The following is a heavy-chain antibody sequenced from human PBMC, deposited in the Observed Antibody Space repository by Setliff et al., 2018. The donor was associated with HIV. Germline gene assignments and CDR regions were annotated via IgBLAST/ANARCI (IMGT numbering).Heavy chain of an antibody. Sequence: SGPTLANPTQTLTLTCTFSGFSLGTSGVGVGWIRQPPGKALEWLALIYWDDDKRYSPSLKSRRTVTKDTSKNQVVLTKTTMDPLDTATYSCAHSEDREYYFDYWGQGTLVTVSS. CDR3: AHSEDREYYFDY. V-gene: IGHV2-5*02. CDR1: GFSLGTSGVG. J-gene: IGHJ4*02. D-gene: IGHD2-15*01. CDR2: IYWDDDK.